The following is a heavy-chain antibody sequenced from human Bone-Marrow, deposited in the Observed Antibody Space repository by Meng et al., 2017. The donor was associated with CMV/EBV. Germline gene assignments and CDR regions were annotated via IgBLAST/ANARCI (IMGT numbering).Heavy chain of an antibody. CDR3: ASETAGTYYFDY. V-gene: IGHV3-21*01. D-gene: IGHD6-13*01. CDR2: ISSSSSYI. Sequence: GESLKISCAASGFTFSSYGMNWVRQAPGKGLEWVSSISSSSSYIYYADSVKGRFTISRDNAKNSLYLQMNSLRAEDTAVYYCASETAGTYYFDYWGQGTLVTVSS. CDR1: GFTFSSYG. J-gene: IGHJ4*02.